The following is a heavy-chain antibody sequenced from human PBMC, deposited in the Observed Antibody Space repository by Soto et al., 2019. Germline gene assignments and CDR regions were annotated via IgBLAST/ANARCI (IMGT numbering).Heavy chain of an antibody. V-gene: IGHV3-30*03. CDR2: ISYDGKQT. J-gene: IGHJ2*01. CDR3: ARDGWGSNWYFDL. Sequence: VGSLRLSCGAPGVTFKDYGMHWVRQAPGKGLEWVAVISYDGKQTYYADSVKGRFTISKDKSRRTLFLQMNSLRVDDTAVYYCARDGWGSNWYFDLWGRGTLVTVSS. CDR1: GVTFKDYG. D-gene: IGHD3-16*01.